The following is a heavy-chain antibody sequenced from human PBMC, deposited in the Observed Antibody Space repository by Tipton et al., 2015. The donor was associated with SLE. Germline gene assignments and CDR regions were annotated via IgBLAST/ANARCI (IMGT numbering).Heavy chain of an antibody. CDR2: INSDGSYT. J-gene: IGHJ4*02. D-gene: IGHD2-2*01. CDR1: GFTFSSYW. CDR3: ARDPYCSRSTCPTQFDF. Sequence: SLRLSCAASGFTFSSYWMHWVRQAAGKGLVWVSRINSDGSYTSYADSVKGRFTISRDNAKNTLYLQMNSLRVEDTAVYYCARDPYCSRSTCPTQFDFWGQGALVTVSS. V-gene: IGHV3-74*01.